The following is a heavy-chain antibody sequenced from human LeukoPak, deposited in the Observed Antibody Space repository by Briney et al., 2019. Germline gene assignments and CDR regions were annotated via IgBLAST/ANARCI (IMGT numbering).Heavy chain of an antibody. CDR1: GYSFTSYD. CDR3: ATRANTIFGVVITYFDY. V-gene: IGHV1-8*01. Sequence: GPVKVSCKASGYSFTSYDINWVRQATGQGLEWMGWMNPNSGNTGYAQKFQGRVTMTRNTSISTAYMELSSLRSEDTAVYYCATRANTIFGVVITYFDYWGQGTLVTVSS. J-gene: IGHJ4*02. D-gene: IGHD3-3*01. CDR2: MNPNSGNT.